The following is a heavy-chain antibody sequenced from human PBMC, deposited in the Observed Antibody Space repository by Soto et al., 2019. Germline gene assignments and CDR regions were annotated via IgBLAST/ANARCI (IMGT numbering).Heavy chain of an antibody. J-gene: IGHJ4*02. Sequence: PGGCLRRSGASSGCTVRNAGMIGVRQAPGKGLEWVGLIKSKTDGGTTDYAAPVKGRFTISRDDSKNTLYLQMNSLKTEDTAVYYSTTSGGYGIASNFDYRGQRPLVTLSS. CDR3: TTSGGYGIASNFDY. V-gene: IGHV3-15*01. CDR1: GCTVRNAG. CDR2: IKSKTDGGTT. D-gene: IGHD5-12*01.